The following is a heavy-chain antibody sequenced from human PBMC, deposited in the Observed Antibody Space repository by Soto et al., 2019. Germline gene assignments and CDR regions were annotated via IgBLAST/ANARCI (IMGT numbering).Heavy chain of an antibody. CDR2: IYYSGST. CDR3: ARVRRITVVRGIDFMGRDAFDI. V-gene: IGHV4-31*03. Sequence: PSETLSLTCTVSGGSISSGGYYWSWIRQHPGKGLEWIGYIYYSGSTYYNPSLKSRVTISVDTSKNQSSLKLSSVTAADTAVYYCARVRRITVVRGIDFMGRDAFDIWGQGTMVTVSS. CDR1: GGSISSGGYY. J-gene: IGHJ3*02. D-gene: IGHD3-10*01.